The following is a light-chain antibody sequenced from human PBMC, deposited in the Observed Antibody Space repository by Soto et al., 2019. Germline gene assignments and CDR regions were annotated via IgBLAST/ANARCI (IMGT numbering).Light chain of an antibody. CDR1: QDISNY. J-gene: IGKJ4*01. Sequence: DIQMTQSPSSLSASVGDRVTITCQASQDISNYLNWYQQKPGNAPKLLIYDASNLETGVPSRFSGGGSATYFTFTISSXQPEDIATYYCQQYDNLPLTFGGGTKVDIK. CDR3: QQYDNLPLT. CDR2: DAS. V-gene: IGKV1-33*01.